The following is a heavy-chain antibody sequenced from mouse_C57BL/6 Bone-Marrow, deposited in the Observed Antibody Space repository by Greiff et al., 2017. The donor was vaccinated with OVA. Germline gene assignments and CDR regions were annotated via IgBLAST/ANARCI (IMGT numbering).Heavy chain of an antibody. CDR2: IYPGDGDT. CDR3: ARGIGYYYGSSLFAY. D-gene: IGHD1-1*01. J-gene: IGHJ3*01. CDR1: GYAFSSSW. V-gene: IGHV1-82*01. Sequence: QVQLQQSGPELVKPGASVKISCKASGYAFSSSWMNWVKQRPGKGLEWIGRIYPGDGDTNYNGKFKGKATLTADKSSSTAYMQLSSLTSEDSAVYVCARGIGYYYGSSLFAYWGQGTLVTVSA.